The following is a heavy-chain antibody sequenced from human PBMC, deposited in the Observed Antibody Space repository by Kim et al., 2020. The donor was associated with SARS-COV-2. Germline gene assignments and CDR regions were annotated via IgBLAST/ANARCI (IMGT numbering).Heavy chain of an antibody. Sequence: GGSLRLSCAASGFTFSSYAMSWVRQAPGKGLEWVSAISGSGGSTYYADSVKGRFTISRDNSKNTLYLQMNSLRAEDTAVYYCAKKVDSNYAYYGMDVWGQGTTVTVSS. CDR2: ISGSGGST. CDR1: GFTFSSYA. V-gene: IGHV3-23*01. J-gene: IGHJ6*02. CDR3: AKKVDSNYAYYGMDV. D-gene: IGHD4-4*01.